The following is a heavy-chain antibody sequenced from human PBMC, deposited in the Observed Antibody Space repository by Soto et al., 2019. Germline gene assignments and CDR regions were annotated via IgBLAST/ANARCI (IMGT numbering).Heavy chain of an antibody. CDR2: ISYDGSNK. CDR1: GFTFSSYA. J-gene: IGHJ6*02. V-gene: IGHV3-30-3*01. D-gene: IGHD4-17*01. Sequence: GGSLRLSCAASGFTFSSYAMHWVRQAPGKGLEWVAVISYDGSNKYYADSVKGRFTISRDNSKNTLYLQMNSLRAEDTAVYYCARETTVTTGHSGMDVWGQGTTVTVSS. CDR3: ARETTVTTGHSGMDV.